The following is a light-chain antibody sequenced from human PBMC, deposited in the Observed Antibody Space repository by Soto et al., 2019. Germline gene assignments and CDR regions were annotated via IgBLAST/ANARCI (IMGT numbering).Light chain of an antibody. CDR3: SSYTSSSTPYV. Sequence: QSVLTQPPSVSGSPGQSITISCTGTSSDVGGYNYVSWYQQHPVKAPKLMIYDVTNRPSGVSDRFSGSKSGNTASLTISGLQAEDEADYYCSSYTSSSTPYVFGTGTKLTVL. J-gene: IGLJ1*01. CDR1: SSDVGGYNY. CDR2: DVT. V-gene: IGLV2-14*01.